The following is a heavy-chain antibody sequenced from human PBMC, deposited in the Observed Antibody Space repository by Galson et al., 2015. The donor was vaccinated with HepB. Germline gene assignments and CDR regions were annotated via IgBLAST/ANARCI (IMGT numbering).Heavy chain of an antibody. V-gene: IGHV3-11*01. CDR1: GFTFSSYV. J-gene: IGHJ6*02. Sequence: SLRLSCAASGFTFSSYVMSWIRQAPGKGLEWVSYISSSGSTIYYADSVKGRFTISRDNAKNSLYLQMNSLRAEDTAVYYCARDSASGYSSGWYPLGGMDVWGQGTTVTVSS. D-gene: IGHD6-19*01. CDR3: ARDSASGYSSGWYPLGGMDV. CDR2: ISSSGSTI.